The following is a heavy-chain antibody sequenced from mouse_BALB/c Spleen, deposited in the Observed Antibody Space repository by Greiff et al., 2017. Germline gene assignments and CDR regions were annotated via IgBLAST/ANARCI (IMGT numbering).Heavy chain of an antibody. CDR1: GFTFSSYA. Sequence: DVHLVESGGGLVKPGGSLKLSCAASGFTFSSYAMSWVRQTPEKRLEWVATISSGGSYTYYPDSVKGRFTISRDNAKNTLYLQMSSLRSEDTAMYYCAREDYRYDEGGFDYWGQGTTLTVSS. J-gene: IGHJ2*01. CDR2: ISSGGSYT. D-gene: IGHD2-14*01. V-gene: IGHV5-9-3*01. CDR3: AREDYRYDEGGFDY.